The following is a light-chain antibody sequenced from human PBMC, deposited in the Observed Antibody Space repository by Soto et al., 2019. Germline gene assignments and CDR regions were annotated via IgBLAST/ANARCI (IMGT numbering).Light chain of an antibody. CDR1: QSISSY. V-gene: IGKV1-39*01. CDR2: SAS. Sequence: DIQMTQSPSSLSASVGDRVTITCRASQSISSYLNWYQQKPGKAPKLLIRSASTLQRGVPSRFSGSASGTEFTLTISSLQPDDFATYYCQQHANYPITFGGGTKVDIK. CDR3: QQHANYPIT. J-gene: IGKJ4*01.